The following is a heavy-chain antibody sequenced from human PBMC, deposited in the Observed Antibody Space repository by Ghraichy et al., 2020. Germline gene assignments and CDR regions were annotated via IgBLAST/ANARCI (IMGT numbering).Heavy chain of an antibody. Sequence: SQTLSLTCTVSGGSISSYYWSWIRQPPGKGLEWIGYIYYSGSTNYNPSLKSRVTISVDTSKNQFSLKLSSVTAADTAVYYCARVRTYYYDSSGPHDYWGQGTLVTVSS. CDR2: IYYSGST. D-gene: IGHD3-22*01. V-gene: IGHV4-59*01. CDR3: ARVRTYYYDSSGPHDY. J-gene: IGHJ4*02. CDR1: GGSISSYY.